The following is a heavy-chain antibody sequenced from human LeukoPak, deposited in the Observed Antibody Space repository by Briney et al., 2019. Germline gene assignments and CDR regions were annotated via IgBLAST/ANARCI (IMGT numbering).Heavy chain of an antibody. V-gene: IGHV3-23*01. Sequence: PGGSLRLSCAASGFIFSSYWMHWVRHAPGKGLAWVSAISGSGGSTYYADSVKGRFTISRDNSKNTLYLQMNSLRAEDTAVYYCAKDPAMVVYYYYMDVWGKGTTVTVSS. CDR1: GFIFSSYW. J-gene: IGHJ6*03. CDR2: ISGSGGST. CDR3: AKDPAMVVYYYYMDV. D-gene: IGHD5-18*01.